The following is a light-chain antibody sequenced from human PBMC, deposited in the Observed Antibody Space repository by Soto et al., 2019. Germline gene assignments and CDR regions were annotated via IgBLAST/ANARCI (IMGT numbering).Light chain of an antibody. CDR2: EVS. J-gene: IGLJ2*01. CDR3: SSYTSSSTPVV. CDR1: SSDVGGYNY. V-gene: IGLV2-14*01. Sequence: QSVLTQPASVSGSPGQSITISCTGTSSDVGGYNYVSWYQQHPGKAPKLMIYEVSNRPSGVSNRFSGSKSGNTASLTISGLQAEDEADYYCSSYTSSSTPVVLGGGTKLTV.